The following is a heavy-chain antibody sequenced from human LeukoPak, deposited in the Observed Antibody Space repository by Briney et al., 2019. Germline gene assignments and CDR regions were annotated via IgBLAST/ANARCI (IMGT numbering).Heavy chain of an antibody. V-gene: IGHV4-34*01. CDR1: CGSFSGYY. CDR3: ARGGSYYGSGSYSTLNYYYYYMDV. J-gene: IGHJ6*03. D-gene: IGHD3-10*01. Sequence: PSETLSLTCAVYCGSFSGYYWSWIRQPPGKGLEWIGEINHSGSTNYNPSLKSRVTISVDTSKNQFSLKLSSVTAADSAVYYCARGGSYYGSGSYSTLNYYYYYMDVWGKGTTVTVSS. CDR2: INHSGST.